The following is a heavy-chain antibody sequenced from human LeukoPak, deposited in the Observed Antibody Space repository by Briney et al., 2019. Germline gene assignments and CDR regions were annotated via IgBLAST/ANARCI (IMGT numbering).Heavy chain of an antibody. CDR2: ISAYNGNT. J-gene: IGHJ3*02. Sequence: GASVKVSCKTSGYTFTSYGISWVRQAPGQGLEWMGWISAYNGNTNYAQKVQGRVTMTTDTSTSTAYMELRSLRSDDTAVYYCARGLQENLAWLTAFSAFDIWGQGTMATVSS. D-gene: IGHD6-19*01. V-gene: IGHV1-18*01. CDR1: GYTFTSYG. CDR3: ARGLQENLAWLTAFSAFDI.